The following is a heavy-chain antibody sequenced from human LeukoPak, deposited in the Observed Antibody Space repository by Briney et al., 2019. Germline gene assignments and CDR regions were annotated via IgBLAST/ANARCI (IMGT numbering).Heavy chain of an antibody. CDR3: AKLGTRILFAFDY. CDR1: GFTFSSYA. CDR2: ISGSGGST. V-gene: IGHV3-23*01. J-gene: IGHJ4*02. Sequence: PGGSLRLSCAASGFTFSSYAMSWVRQAPGEGLEWVSAISGSGGSTYYADSVKGRFTISRDNSKNTLYLQMSSLRAEDTAVYYCAKLGTRILFAFDYWGQGTLVTVSS. D-gene: IGHD2-15*01.